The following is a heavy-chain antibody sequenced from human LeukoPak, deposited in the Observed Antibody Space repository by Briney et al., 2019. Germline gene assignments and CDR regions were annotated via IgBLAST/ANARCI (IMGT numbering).Heavy chain of an antibody. D-gene: IGHD2-2*01. CDR1: GSTFSSYS. CDR3: ARAPSKDIVVVPAAMSYDDWFDP. Sequence: GGSLRLSCAASGSTFSSYSMNWVRQAPGKGLEWVSSISSSSSYIYYADSVKGRFTISRDNAKNSLYLQMNSLRAEDTAVYYCARAPSKDIVVVPAAMSYDDWFDPWGQGTLVTVSS. J-gene: IGHJ5*02. CDR2: ISSSSSYI. V-gene: IGHV3-21*01.